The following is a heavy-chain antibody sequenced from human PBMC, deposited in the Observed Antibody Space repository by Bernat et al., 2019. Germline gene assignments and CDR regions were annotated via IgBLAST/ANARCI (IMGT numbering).Heavy chain of an antibody. Sequence: EVQLLESGGGLVQPGGSLRLSCVASGFTFSNYAMSWVRQAPGKGLEWVSAISGIGGSSAISGSGVRTCGADSVKGGFTISRDNSKNTLYLQMNSLRADDTALYYCAKGISAYYPTYVGMDVWGQGTTVTVSS. V-gene: IGHV3-23*01. CDR1: GFTFSNYA. CDR3: AKGISAYYPTYVGMDV. CDR2: ISGSGVRT. D-gene: IGHD3-22*01. J-gene: IGHJ6*02.